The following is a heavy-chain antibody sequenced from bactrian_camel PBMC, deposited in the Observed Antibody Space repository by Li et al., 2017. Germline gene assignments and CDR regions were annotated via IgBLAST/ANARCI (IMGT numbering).Heavy chain of an antibody. D-gene: IGHD6*01. J-gene: IGHJ4*01. CDR2: IWTTDGTT. Sequence: HVQLVESGGGSVQAGGSLRLSCVGTERNYGHNCLGWFRQAPGKAPEGLATIWTTDGTTFYVDSVKGRFTISRFNADNAVYLQLNSLKTEDTAMYYCAKDAGTDHGGSWHNYWGQGTQVTVS. CDR3: AKDAGTDHGGSWHNY. V-gene: IGHV3S63*01. CDR1: ERNYGHNC.